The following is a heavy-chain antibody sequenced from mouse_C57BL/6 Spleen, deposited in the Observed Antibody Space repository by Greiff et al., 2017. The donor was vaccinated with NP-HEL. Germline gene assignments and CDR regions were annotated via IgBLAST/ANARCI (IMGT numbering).Heavy chain of an antibody. CDR1: GYTFTSYW. CDR2: IDPSDSET. V-gene: IGHV1-52*01. J-gene: IGHJ2*01. Sequence: VQLQQPGAELVRPGSSVKLSCKASGYTFTSYWMHWVKQRPIQGLEWIGNIDPSDSETHYNQKFKDKATLTVDKSSSTAYMQLSSLTSEDSAVYYCARGAGGGDYFDYWGQGTTLTVSS. CDR3: ARGAGGGDYFDY.